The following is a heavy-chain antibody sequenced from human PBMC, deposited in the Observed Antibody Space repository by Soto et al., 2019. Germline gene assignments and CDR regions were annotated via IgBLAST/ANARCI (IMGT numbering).Heavy chain of an antibody. CDR3: AKDTFAYCSGGSCLYYYGMDV. J-gene: IGHJ6*02. Sequence: QVQLVESGGGVVQPGRSLRLSCAAPGFTFTTYGMHWVRQAPGKGLEWVAVISYDGRTKYYADSVKGRFTVSRDNSNSTVYLQLNSLRADDTAVYYCAKDTFAYCSGGSCLYYYGMDVWGQGTTVTVSS. D-gene: IGHD2-15*01. CDR1: GFTFTTYG. V-gene: IGHV3-30*18. CDR2: ISYDGRTK.